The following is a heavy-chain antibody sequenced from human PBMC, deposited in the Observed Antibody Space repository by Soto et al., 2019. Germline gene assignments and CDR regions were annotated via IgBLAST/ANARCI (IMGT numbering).Heavy chain of an antibody. Sequence: EVQLLESGGGLVQPGGSLRLSCAASTFTFSSYAMSWVRQAPGKGLEWVSAISVSGGNTYYADSVRGRFTISRDNSKNTLSLQMDSLRAEDTAVYYCARPTDTSAYYRSFDLWGRGTLVTVSS. CDR2: ISVSGGNT. D-gene: IGHD3-22*01. J-gene: IGHJ2*01. V-gene: IGHV3-23*01. CDR1: TFTFSSYA. CDR3: ARPTDTSAYYRSFDL.